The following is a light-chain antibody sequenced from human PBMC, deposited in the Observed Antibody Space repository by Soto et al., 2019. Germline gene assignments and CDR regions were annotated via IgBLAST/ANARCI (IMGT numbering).Light chain of an antibody. CDR2: GIS. J-gene: IGKJ2*01. CDR1: QRVSNSY. V-gene: IGKV3-20*01. Sequence: ESVLTQSPGTLSLSPGERATLSCRASQRVSNSYFAWYQQKPGQAPRLLIYGISSRATGIPDRFSGSGSGPAFTLTISRLEPEDFVVYYCQQYSSLPHTFGQGTKLEVK. CDR3: QQYSSLPHT.